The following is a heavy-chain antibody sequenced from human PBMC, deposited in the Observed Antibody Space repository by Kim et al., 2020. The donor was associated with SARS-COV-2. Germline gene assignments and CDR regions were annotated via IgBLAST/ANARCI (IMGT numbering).Heavy chain of an antibody. CDR2: ISSSSSYI. V-gene: IGHV3-21*04. CDR3: ARDVEGSGSYYKTANYYYGMDV. J-gene: IGHJ6*02. D-gene: IGHD3-10*01. CDR1: GFTFSSYS. Sequence: GGSLRLSCAASGFTFSSYSMNWVRQAPGKGLEWVSSISSSSSYIYYADSVKGRFTISRDNAKNSLYLQMNSLRSEDTAVYYCARDVEGSGSYYKTANYYYGMDVWGQGTTVTVSS.